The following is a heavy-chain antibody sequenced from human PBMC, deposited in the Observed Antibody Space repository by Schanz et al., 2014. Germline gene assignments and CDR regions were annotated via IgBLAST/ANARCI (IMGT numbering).Heavy chain of an antibody. CDR2: IYYGGTT. D-gene: IGHD3-22*01. CDR3: ARHTYNYDTSGYYWFDP. Sequence: QLQMQESGPGLVKPSETLSLTCTVSGGSISSSHYYWGWIRQPPGKGLEWIGSIYYGGTTSYNPSLKSRATISVDPSKNQFPLKLTAVTAADTAVYFCARHTYNYDTSGYYWFDPWGQGTLVTVSS. V-gene: IGHV4-39*01. J-gene: IGHJ5*02. CDR1: GGSISSSHYY.